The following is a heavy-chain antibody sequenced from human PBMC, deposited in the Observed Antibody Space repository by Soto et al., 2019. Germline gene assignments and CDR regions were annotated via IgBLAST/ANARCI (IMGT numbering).Heavy chain of an antibody. Sequence: ASVKVSWKASGYTFTSYGISWVRQAPGQGLEWMGWISAYNGNTNYAQKLQGRVTMTTDTSTSTAYMELRSLRSDDTAVYYCARDRPLLWFGELLFDIWGQGTMVTVSS. CDR2: ISAYNGNT. V-gene: IGHV1-18*04. CDR1: GYTFTSYG. J-gene: IGHJ3*02. D-gene: IGHD3-10*01. CDR3: ARDRPLLWFGELLFDI.